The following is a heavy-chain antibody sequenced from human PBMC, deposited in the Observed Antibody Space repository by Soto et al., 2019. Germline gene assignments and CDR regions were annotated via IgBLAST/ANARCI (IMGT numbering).Heavy chain of an antibody. J-gene: IGHJ4*02. CDR1: EFTFSNYA. D-gene: IGHD3-22*01. CDR3: AKNPGYYYDSTGYHFDY. Sequence: EVPLLESGGGLVQPGGSLRLSCAASEFTFSNYAMSWVRQAPGKGLEWVSAISYGGGTTYYADSVKGRFTISRDNSKNTLYPQMNSLRAEDTAVYYCAKNPGYYYDSTGYHFDYWGQGTLVTVSS. V-gene: IGHV3-23*01. CDR2: ISYGGGTT.